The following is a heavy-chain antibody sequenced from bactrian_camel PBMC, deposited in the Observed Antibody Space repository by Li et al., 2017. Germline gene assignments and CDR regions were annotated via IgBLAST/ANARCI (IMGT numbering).Heavy chain of an antibody. D-gene: IGHD5*01. J-gene: IGHJ4*01. CDR1: GFTFPTYG. CDR3: AADYHLCGLGMPLPGHWDT. V-gene: IGHV3S40*01. CDR2: LSSDSGSS. Sequence: VQLVESGGGLVQPGESLTLSCSASGFTFPTYGMAWVRQAPGKGLEWVAALSSDSGSSYYRDSVKGRFTISKDNAENTLYLQMNRLKPEDTAMYYCAADYHLCGLGMPLPGHWDTGARGPRSPSP.